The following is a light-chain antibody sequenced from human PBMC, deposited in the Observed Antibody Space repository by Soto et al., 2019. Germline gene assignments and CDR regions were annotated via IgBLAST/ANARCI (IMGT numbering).Light chain of an antibody. V-gene: IGKV3-15*01. J-gene: IGKJ4*01. CDR2: DAS. CDR3: QQCRNWPLT. CDR1: QNVYNN. Sequence: EIVMTQSPATLSVSPGEGATLSCKASQNVYNNLVWYQQRPGQPPRLLIYDASTRATGISARFSGSGYGTEFTLTISSLQSQDFAVYFCQQCRNWPLTFVGGTKVVIK.